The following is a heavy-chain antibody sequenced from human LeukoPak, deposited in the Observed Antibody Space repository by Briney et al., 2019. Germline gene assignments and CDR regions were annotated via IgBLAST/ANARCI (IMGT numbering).Heavy chain of an antibody. CDR2: ISSSSYI. Sequence: GGPLRLSCAASGFTFSSYSMNWVRQAPGKGLEWVSSISSSSYIYYADSVKGRFTISRDNAKNSLYLQMNSLRAEDTAVYYCATHPRYSSSWYRVSYFDYWGQGTLVTVSS. CDR1: GFTFSSYS. V-gene: IGHV3-21*01. D-gene: IGHD6-13*01. J-gene: IGHJ4*02. CDR3: ATHPRYSSSWYRVSYFDY.